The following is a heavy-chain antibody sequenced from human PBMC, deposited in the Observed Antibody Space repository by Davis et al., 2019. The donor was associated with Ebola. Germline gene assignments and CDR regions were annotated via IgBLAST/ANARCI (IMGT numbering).Heavy chain of an antibody. V-gene: IGHV4-34*01. D-gene: IGHD2-2*01. Sequence: MPSETLSLTCAVYGGSFSGYYWSWIRQPPGKGLEWIGEINHSGSTNYNPSLKSRVTISVDTSKNQFSLKLSSVTAADTAVYYCARRRRGYQLLWDYWGQGTLVTVSS. CDR2: INHSGST. J-gene: IGHJ4*02. CDR1: GGSFSGYY. CDR3: ARRRRGYQLLWDY.